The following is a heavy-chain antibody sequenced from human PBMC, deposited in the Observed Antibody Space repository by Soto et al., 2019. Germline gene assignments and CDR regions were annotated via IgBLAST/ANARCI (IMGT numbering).Heavy chain of an antibody. V-gene: IGHV1-69*13. Sequence: SVKVSCKASGGTFSSYAISWVRQAPGQGLEWMGGIIPIFGTANYAQKFQGRVTITADESTSTAYMELSSLRSEDTAVYYCARDWQDIVVVPAAMATGGFDPWGQGTLVTVAS. CDR3: ARDWQDIVVVPAAMATGGFDP. CDR2: IIPIFGTA. CDR1: GGTFSSYA. J-gene: IGHJ5*02. D-gene: IGHD2-2*01.